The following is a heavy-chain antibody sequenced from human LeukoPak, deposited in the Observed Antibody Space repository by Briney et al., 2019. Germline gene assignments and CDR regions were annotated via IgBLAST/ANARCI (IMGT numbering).Heavy chain of an antibody. V-gene: IGHV4-34*01. J-gene: IGHJ4*02. CDR3: ARERGPYCSGGSCHDY. CDR1: GGSFSGYY. CDR2: INHSGST. Sequence: PSETLSLTCAVYGGSFSGYYWSWIRQPPGKGLEWIGEINHSGSTNYNPSLKSRVTISVDTSKNQFSLKLSSVTAADTAVYYCARERGPYCSGGSCHDYWGQGNLVTVSS. D-gene: IGHD2-15*01.